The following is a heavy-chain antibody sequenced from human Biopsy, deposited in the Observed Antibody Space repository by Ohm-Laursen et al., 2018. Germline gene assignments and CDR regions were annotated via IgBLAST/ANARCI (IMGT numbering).Heavy chain of an antibody. D-gene: IGHD3-10*01. CDR3: ARGTNYYGSGRNRHWFDP. V-gene: IGHV4-34*01. Sequence: TLSLTCGVYGGSFSGYYCSWIRQPPGKGLEWIGEINDSGRTNYNPSLRSRVTFSVDTPKNQFSLKLSSMTAADTAVYYCARGTNYYGSGRNRHWFDPWGQGTQVTVSS. CDR1: GGSFSGYY. CDR2: INDSGRT. J-gene: IGHJ5*02.